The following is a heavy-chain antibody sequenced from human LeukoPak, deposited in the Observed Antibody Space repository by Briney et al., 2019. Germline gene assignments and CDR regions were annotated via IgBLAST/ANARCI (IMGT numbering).Heavy chain of an antibody. Sequence: ASVKVSCMASGGTFSSYAISWVRQAPGQGLEWMGGIIPIFGTANYAQKFQGRVTITADESTSTAYMELSSLRSEDTAVYYCASWSRFLEWLSPFDYWGQGTLVTVSS. CDR1: GGTFSSYA. V-gene: IGHV1-69*13. D-gene: IGHD3-3*01. J-gene: IGHJ4*02. CDR3: ASWSRFLEWLSPFDY. CDR2: IIPIFGTA.